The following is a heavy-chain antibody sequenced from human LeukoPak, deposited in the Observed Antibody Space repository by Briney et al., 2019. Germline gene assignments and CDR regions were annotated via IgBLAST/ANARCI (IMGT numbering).Heavy chain of an antibody. V-gene: IGHV1-46*01. CDR1: GYTFTSYY. D-gene: IGHD1-26*01. CDR2: INPSGGST. CDR3: ARETRSQYSGSYYTLDY. Sequence: ASVEVSCKASGYTFTSYYMHRVRQAPGQGLEWMGIINPSGGSTSYAQKFQGRVTMTRDMSTSTVYMELSSLRSEDTAVYYCARETRSQYSGSYYTLDYWGQGTLVTVSS. J-gene: IGHJ4*02.